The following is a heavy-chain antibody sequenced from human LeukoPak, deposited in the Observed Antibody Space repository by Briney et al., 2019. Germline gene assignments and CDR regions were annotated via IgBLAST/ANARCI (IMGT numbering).Heavy chain of an antibody. Sequence: PGGSLRLSCAASGFTFSSYSMNWVRQAPGKGLEWVSSISSSSSYIYYADSVKGRFTISRDNAKNSLYLQMNSLRAEDTAVYYCARVGTYYYDSSGYYSVDAFDIWGQGTMVTVSS. CDR2: ISSSSSYI. V-gene: IGHV3-21*01. J-gene: IGHJ3*02. CDR1: GFTFSSYS. D-gene: IGHD3-22*01. CDR3: ARVGTYYYDSSGYYSVDAFDI.